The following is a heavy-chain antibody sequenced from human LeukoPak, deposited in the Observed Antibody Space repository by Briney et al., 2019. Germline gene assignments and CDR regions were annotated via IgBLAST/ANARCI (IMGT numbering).Heavy chain of an antibody. V-gene: IGHV4-38-2*02. D-gene: IGHD1-14*01. J-gene: IGHJ4*02. CDR1: GHSIGAGFV. Sequence: PSETLSLTCTVSGHSIGAGFVWGWIRQSPGKGLEWLGNIFHNGNTYYNPSLNGRVTMSPDTSRNQFPLTLTSVTAADTAVYFCARRGSITGWSFDYWGLGSLVTVSS. CDR3: ARRGSITGWSFDY. CDR2: IFHNGNT.